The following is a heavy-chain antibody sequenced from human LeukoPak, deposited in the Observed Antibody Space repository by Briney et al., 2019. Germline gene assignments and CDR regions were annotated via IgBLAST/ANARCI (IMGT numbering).Heavy chain of an antibody. D-gene: IGHD6-25*01. CDR3: AKARKLAAAKGDAFDI. CDR2: ISGSGGST. J-gene: IGHJ3*02. CDR1: GFTFSSYA. V-gene: IGHV3-23*01. Sequence: PGGSLRLSCAASGFTFSSYAMSWVRQAPGKGLEWVSAISGSGGSTYYADSVKGRFTISRDNSKDTLYLQMNSLRAEDTAVYYCAKARKLAAAKGDAFDIWGQGTMVTVSS.